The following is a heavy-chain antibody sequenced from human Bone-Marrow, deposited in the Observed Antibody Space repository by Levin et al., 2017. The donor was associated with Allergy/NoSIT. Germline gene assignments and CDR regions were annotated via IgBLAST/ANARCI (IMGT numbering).Heavy chain of an antibody. J-gene: IGHJ5*01. CDR3: GHTCTLACEDGSGNYECVDS. V-gene: IGHV2-5*02. CDR1: GFSLSRRGEG. D-gene: IGHD4-23*01. Sequence: TLVKPTQTLTLTCTFSGFSLSRRGEGVGWIRKEEGKGMEGMVGMDGDVSPRYSPSLKKRLTATKDTSNQQVVLKMTNMDPVDTATYYGGHTCTLACEDGSGNYECVDSWGQGTLVTVSS. CDR2: MDGDVSP.